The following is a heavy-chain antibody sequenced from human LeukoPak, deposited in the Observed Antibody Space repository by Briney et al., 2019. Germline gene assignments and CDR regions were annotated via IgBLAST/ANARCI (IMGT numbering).Heavy chain of an antibody. CDR1: GASISSTNYY. CDR3: ARHDYDSSGYRRDYYFDY. Sequence: TSETLSLTCSVSGASISSTNYYWGWFRQPPGKGLEWIVSIYYSGYTYYNPSLKSRLTMSVDTSKNQFSLKLSSVTAADTAVYYCARHDYDSSGYRRDYYFDYWGQGTLVTVSS. V-gene: IGHV4-39*01. J-gene: IGHJ4*02. D-gene: IGHD3-22*01. CDR2: IYYSGYT.